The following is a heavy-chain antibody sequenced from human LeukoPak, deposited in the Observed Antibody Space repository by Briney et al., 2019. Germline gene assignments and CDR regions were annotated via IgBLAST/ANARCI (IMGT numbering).Heavy chain of an antibody. CDR3: AKDSSGWFSPLDY. D-gene: IGHD6-19*01. CDR1: GFTVSSNY. CDR2: ISGSGGST. J-gene: IGHJ4*02. Sequence: TGGSLRLSCAASGFTVSSNYMSWVRQAPGKGLEWVSAISGSGGSTYYADSVKGRFTISRDNSKNTLYLQMNSLRAEDTAVYYCAKDSSGWFSPLDYWGQGTLVTVSS. V-gene: IGHV3-23*01.